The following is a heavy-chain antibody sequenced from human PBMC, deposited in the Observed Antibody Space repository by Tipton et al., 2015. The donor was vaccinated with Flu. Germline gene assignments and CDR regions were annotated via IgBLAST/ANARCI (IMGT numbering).Heavy chain of an antibody. V-gene: IGHV4-61*02. CDR3: ARDYGDFNWFES. CDR1: GGSIKSVSHY. J-gene: IGHJ5*01. Sequence: LSLTCTVSGGSIKSVSHYWSWIRQPAGKGLEWIGRVYTSGRTNYNPSLRSRVTVSVDTSWNQFSLRLTSVTAAGTAVYFCARDYGDFNWFESWGQGTLVTVSS. CDR2: VYTSGRT. D-gene: IGHD4-17*01.